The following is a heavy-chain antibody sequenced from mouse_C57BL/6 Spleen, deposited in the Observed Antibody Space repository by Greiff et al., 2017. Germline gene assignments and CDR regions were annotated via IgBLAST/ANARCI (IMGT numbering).Heavy chain of an antibody. D-gene: IGHD4-1*01. CDR3: ARTNWDGGFAY. CDR2: ISSGSSTI. J-gene: IGHJ3*01. CDR1: GFTFSDYG. V-gene: IGHV5-17*01. Sequence: EVNVVESGGGLVKPGGSLKLSCAASGFTFSDYGMHWVRQAPEKGLEWVAYISSGSSTIYYADTVKGRFTISRDNAKNTLFLQMTSLRSEDTAMYYCARTNWDGGFAYWGQGTLVTVSA.